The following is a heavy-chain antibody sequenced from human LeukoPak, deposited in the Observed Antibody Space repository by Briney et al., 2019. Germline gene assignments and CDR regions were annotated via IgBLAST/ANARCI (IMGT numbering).Heavy chain of an antibody. CDR1: GGSISSYY. CDR2: IYYSGST. Sequence: PSETLSLTCTVSGGSISSYYWSWIRQPPGKGLEWIGYIYYSGSTNYNPSLKSRVTISVDTSKNQFSLKLSSVTAADTAVYYCARSRFYCANGVCYRGREIDYWGQGTLVTVSS. V-gene: IGHV4-59*08. J-gene: IGHJ4*02. D-gene: IGHD2-8*01. CDR3: ARSRFYCANGVCYRGREIDY.